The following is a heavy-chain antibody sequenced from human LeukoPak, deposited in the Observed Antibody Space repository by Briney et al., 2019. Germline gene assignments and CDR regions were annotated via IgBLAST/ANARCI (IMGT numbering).Heavy chain of an antibody. J-gene: IGHJ4*02. CDR1: GGTFSSYA. V-gene: IGHV1-69*05. D-gene: IGHD5-18*01. CDR2: IIPIFGTA. Sequence: SVKVSCKASGGTFSSYAIRWVRQAPGQGLEWMGRIIPIFGTANYAQKFQGRVTITTDESTSTAYMELSSLRSEDTAVYYCARVTAMVPYYFDYWGQGTLVTVSS. CDR3: ARVTAMVPYYFDY.